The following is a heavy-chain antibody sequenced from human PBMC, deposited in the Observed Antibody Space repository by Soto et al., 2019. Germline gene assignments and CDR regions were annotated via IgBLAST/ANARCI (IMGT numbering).Heavy chain of an antibody. CDR2: INPNSGGT. V-gene: IGHV1-2*02. D-gene: IGHD3-3*01. J-gene: IGHJ5*02. CDR3: ARDHYNFWSGYSNWFDP. CDR1: GYTFTGYY. Sequence: ASVKVSCKASGYTFTGYYMHWVRQAPGQGLEWMGWINPNSGGTNYAQKFQGRVTMTRDTSISTAYMELSRLRSDDTAVYYCARDHYNFWSGYSNWFDPWGQGTLVTVSS.